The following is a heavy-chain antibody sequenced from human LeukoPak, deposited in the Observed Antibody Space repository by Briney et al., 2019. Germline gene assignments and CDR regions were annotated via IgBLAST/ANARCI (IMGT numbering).Heavy chain of an antibody. J-gene: IGHJ6*03. V-gene: IGHV1-18*01. CDR3: ARGVVPAAGAYYNYRDV. CDR1: GYTFTMNG. CDR2: IRAYNGNT. Sequence: ASVKVSCKASGYTFTMNGLSWVRQAPGQGLEWMGWIRAYNGNTDYAQKLQDRVTVTTDTSTSTAYMELRSLRSDDTAVYYCARGVVPAAGAYYNYRDVWGKGTTVTVPS. D-gene: IGHD2-2*01.